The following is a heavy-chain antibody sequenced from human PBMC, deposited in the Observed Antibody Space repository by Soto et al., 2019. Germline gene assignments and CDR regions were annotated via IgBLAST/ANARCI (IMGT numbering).Heavy chain of an antibody. V-gene: IGHV1-18*04. Sequence: GASVKVSCKASGYTFTSYGISWVRQAPGQGLEWMGWISAYNGNTNYAQKLQGRVTMTTDTSTSTAYMELKSLRSDDTAVYYCARSSVRYCSGGSCKVVGAFDIWGQGTMVTVSS. D-gene: IGHD2-15*01. CDR3: ARSSVRYCSGGSCKVVGAFDI. CDR2: ISAYNGNT. CDR1: GYTFTSYG. J-gene: IGHJ3*02.